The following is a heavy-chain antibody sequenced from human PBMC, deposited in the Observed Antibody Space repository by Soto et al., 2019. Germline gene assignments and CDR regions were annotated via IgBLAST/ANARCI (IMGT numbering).Heavy chain of an antibody. Sequence: QVQLVQSGAEVKKPGASVKVSCKTSGYTFTAYYIHWVRQAPGQGLEWMGWINPNSGGTYYVKRFQGRVTMTRDTSISTAYMELRRLRSDDTAMYYCARVEKSFYGVGYWGQGTLVTVSS. CDR1: GYTFTAYY. CDR3: ARVEKSFYGVGY. J-gene: IGHJ4*02. V-gene: IGHV1-2*02. D-gene: IGHD3-3*02. CDR2: INPNSGGT.